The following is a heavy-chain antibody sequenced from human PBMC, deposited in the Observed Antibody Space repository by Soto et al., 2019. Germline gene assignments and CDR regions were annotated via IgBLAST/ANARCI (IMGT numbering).Heavy chain of an antibody. Sequence: ASVKVSCKASGYAFTYYSIHWVRQAPGKRLEWMGWVTADKGITDYSQKFQGSVTITRDTYARTAYMELSSLRSEDTAIYYCARENFPQTGSYYYXWGQGTLVTVSX. J-gene: IGHJ4*01. D-gene: IGHD1-26*01. CDR3: ARENFPQTGSYYYX. V-gene: IGHV1-3*01. CDR2: VTADKGIT. CDR1: GYAFTYYS.